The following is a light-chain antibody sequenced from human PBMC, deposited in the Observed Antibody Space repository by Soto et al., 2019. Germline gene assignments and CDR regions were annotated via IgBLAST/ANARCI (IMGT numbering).Light chain of an antibody. Sequence: IVMTQSPATLSVSPGETATLSCRASQSVSSNLAWYQQKPGQAPRLLIYVASTRATGIPARFTGSGSGTEFTLTISSLQSEDFAVYYCQQYINWPRTFGQGTKVDIK. CDR1: QSVSSN. J-gene: IGKJ2*01. V-gene: IGKV3-15*01. CDR2: VAS. CDR3: QQYINWPRT.